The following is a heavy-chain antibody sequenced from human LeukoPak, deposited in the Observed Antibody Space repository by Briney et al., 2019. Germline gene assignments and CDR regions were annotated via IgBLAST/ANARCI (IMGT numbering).Heavy chain of an antibody. CDR2: ISYDGSNK. CDR1: GFTFSSYW. CDR3: AKDYDYGDSRHY. V-gene: IGHV3-30*18. D-gene: IGHD4-17*01. J-gene: IGHJ4*02. Sequence: GGSLRLSCAASGFTFSSYWMSWVRQAPGKGLEWVAVISYDGSNKYYADSVKGRFTISRDNSKNTLYLQMNSLRAEDTAVYYCAKDYDYGDSRHYWGQGTLVTVSS.